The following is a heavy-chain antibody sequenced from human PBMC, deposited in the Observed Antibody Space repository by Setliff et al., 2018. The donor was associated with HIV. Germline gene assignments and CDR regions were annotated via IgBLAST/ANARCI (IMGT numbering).Heavy chain of an antibody. D-gene: IGHD2-8*01. CDR2: IYYSGRT. CDR1: RGSISSTSHY. J-gene: IGHJ6*03. CDR3: AGEIAPAARLPNVGGPPPPGYYYYMDV. Sequence: PSETLSLTCIVSRGSISSTSHYWGWVRQSPGRRLEWTGSIYYSGRTYYNPSLKSRVTMSVDTSTNQFSLDLTSVTAADTAVYFCAGEIAPAARLPNVGGPPPPGYYYYMDVWAKGTMVTVSS. V-gene: IGHV4-39*07.